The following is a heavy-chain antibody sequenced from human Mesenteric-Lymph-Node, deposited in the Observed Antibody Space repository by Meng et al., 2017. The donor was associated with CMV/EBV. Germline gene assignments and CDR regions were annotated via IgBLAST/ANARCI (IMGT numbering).Heavy chain of an antibody. J-gene: IGHJ4*02. CDR1: GYTFNGYY. Sequence: SGYTFNGYYMHWVRQAPGQGLEWMGWINPNSGGTNYAQKFQGWVTMTRDTSISTAYMELSRLRSDDTAVYYCARAGSSSWHAYYFDYWGQGTLVTVSS. D-gene: IGHD6-13*01. V-gene: IGHV1-2*04. CDR2: INPNSGGT. CDR3: ARAGSSSWHAYYFDY.